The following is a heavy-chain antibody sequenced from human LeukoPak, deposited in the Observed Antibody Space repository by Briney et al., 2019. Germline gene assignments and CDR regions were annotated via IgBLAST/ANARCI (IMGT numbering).Heavy chain of an antibody. CDR3: AKDQPYPHYYDSSGYLVGYFDY. V-gene: IGHV3-23*01. D-gene: IGHD3-22*01. Sequence: GGSLRLSCAASGFTFSSYAMSWVRQAPGKGLEWVSAISGSGGSTYYADSVKGRFTNSRDNSKNTLYLQMNSLRAEDTAVYYCAKDQPYPHYYDSSGYLVGYFDYWGQGTLVTVSS. CDR1: GFTFSSYA. J-gene: IGHJ4*02. CDR2: ISGSGGST.